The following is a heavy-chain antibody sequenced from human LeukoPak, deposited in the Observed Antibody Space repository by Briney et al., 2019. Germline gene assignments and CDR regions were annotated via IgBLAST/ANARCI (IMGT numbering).Heavy chain of an antibody. Sequence: SETLSLTCTVSGGSISSYYWSWIRQPAGKGLEWIGRIYISTSGSTNYNPSLRSRVTISVDKSKNQLSLKLSSVTAADTAVYYCARASGLWFGESTFDYWGQGTVVTVSS. CDR3: ARASGLWFGESTFDY. CDR2: IYISTSGST. V-gene: IGHV4-4*07. J-gene: IGHJ4*02. D-gene: IGHD3-10*01. CDR1: GGSISSYY.